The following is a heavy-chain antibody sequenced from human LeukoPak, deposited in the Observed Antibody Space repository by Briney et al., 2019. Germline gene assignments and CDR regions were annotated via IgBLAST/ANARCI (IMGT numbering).Heavy chain of an antibody. Sequence: SVKVSCKASGGTFSSYTISWVRQAPGQGLEWMGRIIPILGIANYAQKFQGRVTITADKSTSTAYMELSSLRSEDTVVYYCARDAGVGYCSGGSCKLLRPGVTYYFDYWGQGTLVTVSS. V-gene: IGHV1-69*04. J-gene: IGHJ4*02. CDR2: IIPILGIA. CDR3: ARDAGVGYCSGGSCKLLRPGVTYYFDY. D-gene: IGHD2-15*01. CDR1: GGTFSSYT.